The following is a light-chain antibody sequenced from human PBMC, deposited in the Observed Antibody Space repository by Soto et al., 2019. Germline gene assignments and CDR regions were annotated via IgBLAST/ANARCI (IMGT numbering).Light chain of an antibody. Sequence: DIQMTQSPSSLSASVGDRVTITCRASQSISSYLNWYQQKPGKAPKLLIYAASSLQSGDPSRFSGSGSGTDFTLTISSLQPEDFATYYCQQSYSTPPGLTFGGGTKVEIK. CDR3: QQSYSTPPGLT. J-gene: IGKJ4*01. CDR1: QSISSY. CDR2: AAS. V-gene: IGKV1-39*01.